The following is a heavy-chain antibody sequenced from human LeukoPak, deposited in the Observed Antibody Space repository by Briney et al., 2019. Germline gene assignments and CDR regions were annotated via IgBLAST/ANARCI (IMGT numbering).Heavy chain of an antibody. CDR3: AREDYGRSRYYYGMDV. CDR1: GFTVSSNY. V-gene: IGHV3-66*01. J-gene: IGHJ6*02. CDR2: IYSGGST. Sequence: GGSLRLSCAASGFTVSSNYMSWVRQAPGKGLEWVSVIYSGGSTYCADSVKGRFTISRVNSKNTLYLQMNSLRAEDTAVYYCAREDYGRSRYYYGMDVWGQGTTVTVSS. D-gene: IGHD4-17*01.